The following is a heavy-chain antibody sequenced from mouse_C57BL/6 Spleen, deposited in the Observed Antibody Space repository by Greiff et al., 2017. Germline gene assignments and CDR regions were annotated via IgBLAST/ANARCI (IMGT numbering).Heavy chain of an antibody. V-gene: IGHV1-5*01. CDR3: TIYDGYSYYLDY. J-gene: IGHJ2*01. Sequence: VQLQQSGTVLARPGASVKMSCKTSGYTFTSYWMHWVKQRPGQGLEWIGAIYPGNSDTSYNQKFKGKAKLTAVTSASTAYMELSSLTNEDSAVYYCTIYDGYSYYLDYWGQGTTLTVSS. CDR2: IYPGNSDT. CDR1: GYTFTSYW. D-gene: IGHD2-3*01.